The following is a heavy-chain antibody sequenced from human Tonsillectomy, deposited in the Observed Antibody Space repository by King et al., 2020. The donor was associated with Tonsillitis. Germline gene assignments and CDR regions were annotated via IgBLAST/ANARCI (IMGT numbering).Heavy chain of an antibody. V-gene: IGHV1-8*02. D-gene: IGHD3-16*02. CDR1: GYTFTNYD. Sequence: VQLVQSGAEVKKPGASVKVSCKASGYTFTNYDINWVRQATGQGLEWMGWMNPSSGNTGYAQKFQGRVTVTRNNSISPAYMELSTLRSEDTAVYFCARAVEPTVTFGGLIVKYLDYWGQGTLVTVSS. CDR3: ARAVEPTVTFGGLIVKYLDY. J-gene: IGHJ4*02. CDR2: MNPSSGNT.